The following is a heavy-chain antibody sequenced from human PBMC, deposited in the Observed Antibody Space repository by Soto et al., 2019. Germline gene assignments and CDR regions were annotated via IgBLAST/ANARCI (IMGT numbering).Heavy chain of an antibody. CDR1: GFTFSSYA. J-gene: IGHJ5*02. V-gene: IGHV3-30-3*01. CDR2: ISYDGSNK. Sequence: QVQLVESGGGVVQPGRSLRLSCEASGFTFSSYAMHWVRQAPGKGLEWVAVISYDGSNKYYADSVKGRFTISRDNSKNTLYLQMNSLRAEDTAVYYCARGRYYNWFDPWGQGTLVTVSS. CDR3: ARGRYYNWFDP. D-gene: IGHD1-26*01.